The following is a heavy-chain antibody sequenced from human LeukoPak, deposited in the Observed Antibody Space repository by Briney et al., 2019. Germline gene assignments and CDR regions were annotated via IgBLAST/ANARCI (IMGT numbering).Heavy chain of an antibody. CDR1: GFSFSNYW. CDR3: AKDSYSKGDH. CDR2: IKQDGSES. D-gene: IGHD4-11*01. Sequence: GGSLRHSCAASGFSFSNYWMSWVRQAPGKGLEWVANIKQDGSESYYVGSVKGRFTISRDNAKNSLYLQMNSLRAEDTAVYYCAKDSYSKGDHWGQGTLVTVSS. V-gene: IGHV3-7*05. J-gene: IGHJ4*02.